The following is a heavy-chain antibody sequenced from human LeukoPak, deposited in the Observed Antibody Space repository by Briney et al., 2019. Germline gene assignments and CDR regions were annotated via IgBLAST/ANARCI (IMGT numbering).Heavy chain of an antibody. CDR1: GSTFSTGCY. CDR2: IHHGGNT. D-gene: IGHD6-6*01. V-gene: IGHV4-38-2*01. Sequence: ETLSLTCAVSGSTFSTGCYWGCSRHPPEEGLEWIGTIHHGGNTCYDPSVKSRFTIPGDKSKNPFSLNLSSLTAADTAVYYCARIYSSSSGYYFDYWGPGTLVTVSS. J-gene: IGHJ4*02. CDR3: ARIYSSSSGYYFDY.